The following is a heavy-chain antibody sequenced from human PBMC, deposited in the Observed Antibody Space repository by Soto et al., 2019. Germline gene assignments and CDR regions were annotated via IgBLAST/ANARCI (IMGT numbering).Heavy chain of an antibody. J-gene: IGHJ5*02. CDR2: IIPIFGTA. Sequence: QVQLVQSGAEVKKPGSSVKVSCKASGGTFSSYAISWVRQAPGQGLEWMGGIIPIFGTANYAQKFQGRVTITADESTSTAYMELSSLRSEDTAVYYCALYYDSSGYYYPNCFDPWGQGTLVTVSS. V-gene: IGHV1-69*01. D-gene: IGHD3-22*01. CDR3: ALYYDSSGYYYPNCFDP. CDR1: GGTFSSYA.